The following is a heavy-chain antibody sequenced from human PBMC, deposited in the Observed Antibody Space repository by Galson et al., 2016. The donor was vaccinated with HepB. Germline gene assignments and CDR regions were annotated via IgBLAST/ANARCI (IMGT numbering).Heavy chain of an antibody. CDR2: IYYSGST. CDR1: GGSISSYY. D-gene: IGHD5-18*01. J-gene: IGHJ6*03. CDR3: AREGSRRGYSYGYYYYYMDV. Sequence: SETLSLTCIVSGGSISSYYWSWIRQPPGKGLDWIGYIYYSGSTNYNPSLKSRVTISVDTSKNQFSLKLSSVTAADTAVYYCAREGSRRGYSYGYYYYYMDVWGKGTTVTVSS. V-gene: IGHV4-59*01.